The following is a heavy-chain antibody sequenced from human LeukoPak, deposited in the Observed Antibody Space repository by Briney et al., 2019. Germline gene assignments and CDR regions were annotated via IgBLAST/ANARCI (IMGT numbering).Heavy chain of an antibody. D-gene: IGHD3-3*01. CDR1: GYSLGKNYY. CDR2: IYGRAST. J-gene: IGHJ4*02. CDR3: ARYDSRGSASTKFDY. V-gene: IGHV4-38-2*01. Sequence: PSETPSLTCAVSGYSLGKNYYWGWIRQSPGKGLEWIGRIYGRASTSYNPSLMNRVTISVDTSKNHFSLQLTSVTAADTAVYYCARYDSRGSASTKFDYWGPGTPVTVSS.